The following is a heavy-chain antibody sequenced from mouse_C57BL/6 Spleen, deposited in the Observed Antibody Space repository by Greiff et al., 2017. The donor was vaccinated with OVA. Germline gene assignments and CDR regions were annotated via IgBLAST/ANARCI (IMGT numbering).Heavy chain of an antibody. CDR1: GYTFTSYW. Sequence: QVQLQQPGAELVKPGASVKLSCKASGYTFTSYWMHWVKQRPGQGLAWIGMIHPNSGSTNYNEKFKSKATLTVDKSSSTAYMQLSSLTSEDSAVYYCARRDSNYEFDYWGQGTTLTVSS. CDR3: ARRDSNYEFDY. CDR2: IHPNSGST. J-gene: IGHJ2*01. D-gene: IGHD2-5*01. V-gene: IGHV1-64*01.